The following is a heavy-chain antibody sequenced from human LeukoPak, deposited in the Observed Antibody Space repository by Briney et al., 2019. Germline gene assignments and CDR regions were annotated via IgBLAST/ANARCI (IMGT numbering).Heavy chain of an antibody. Sequence: SETLSLTCTVSGGSISSYYWSWIRQPPGKGLEWIGYIYYSGSTNYNPSLKSRVTISVDTSKNQFSPKLSSVTAADTAVYYCARDAPDGIDYWGQGTLVTVSS. V-gene: IGHV4-59*01. CDR1: GGSISSYY. D-gene: IGHD1-14*01. CDR2: IYYSGST. CDR3: ARDAPDGIDY. J-gene: IGHJ4*02.